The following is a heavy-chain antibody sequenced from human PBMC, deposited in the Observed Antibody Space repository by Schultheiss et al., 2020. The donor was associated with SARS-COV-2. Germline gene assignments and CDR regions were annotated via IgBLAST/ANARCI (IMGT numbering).Heavy chain of an antibody. J-gene: IGHJ6*03. CDR3: ARGERGPSSYYYYYMDV. Sequence: GSLRLSCTVSGGSISSYYWSWIRQPPGKGLEWIGYIYYSGSTNYNPSLKSRVTISVDTSKNQFSLKLSSVTAADTAVYYCARGERGPSSYYYYYMDVWGKGTTVTVSS. CDR1: GGSISSYY. CDR2: IYYSGST. V-gene: IGHV4-59*12. D-gene: IGHD1-1*01.